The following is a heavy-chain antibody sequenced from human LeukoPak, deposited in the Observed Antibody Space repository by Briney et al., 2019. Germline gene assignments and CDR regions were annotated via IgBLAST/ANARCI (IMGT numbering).Heavy chain of an antibody. CDR3: ARDIGSRI. CDR2: IHASGST. CDR1: GASISTYY. V-gene: IGHV4-4*07. J-gene: IGHJ6*04. D-gene: IGHD1-26*01. Sequence: SETLSLTCTVSGASISTYYWSWFRQPAGTGLEWIGRIHASGSTYYNPSLKSRVSMSIDLSKNQFSLNLNSVTAADTAVFYCARDIGSRIWGKGTTVIVSS.